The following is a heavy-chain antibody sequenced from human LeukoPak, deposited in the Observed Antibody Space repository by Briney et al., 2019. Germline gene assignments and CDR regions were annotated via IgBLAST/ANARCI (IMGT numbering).Heavy chain of an antibody. CDR1: GFTFSSYG. D-gene: IGHD3-9*01. J-gene: IGHJ4*02. CDR3: AKDLEEILTGWDYFDF. V-gene: IGHV3-30*02. CDR2: IRYDGSNK. Sequence: GGSLRLSCAASGFTFSSYGMHWVLQAPGKGLEWVAFIRYDGSNKYYADSVKGRFTISRDNSKNTLYLQMNSLRAEDTAVYYCAKDLEEILTGWDYFDFWGQGTLVTVSS.